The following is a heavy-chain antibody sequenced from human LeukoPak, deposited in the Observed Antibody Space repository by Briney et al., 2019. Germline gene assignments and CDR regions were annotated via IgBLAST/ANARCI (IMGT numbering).Heavy chain of an antibody. CDR1: GFTFSSYG. CDR2: IWYDGSNK. D-gene: IGHD3-22*01. V-gene: IGHV3-33*01. Sequence: DPGGSLRLSCAASGFTFSSYGMHWVRQAPGKGLEWVAVIWYDGSNKYYADSVKGRFTISRDNSKNTLYLQMNSLRAEDTAVYYCASLFHDSSGYYPLYYWGQGTLVTVSS. CDR3: ASLFHDSSGYYPLYY. J-gene: IGHJ4*02.